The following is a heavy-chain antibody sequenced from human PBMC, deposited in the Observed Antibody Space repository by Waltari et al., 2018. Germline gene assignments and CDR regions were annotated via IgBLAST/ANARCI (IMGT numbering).Heavy chain of an antibody. CDR2: ISGFEGSS. J-gene: IGHJ5*02. Sequence: EVQLMESGGGVVQPGGSLRHSCEASGFAFTANTMNWVRQAPGKGLEWVAVISGFEGSSYYADSVKGRFTISRDDSKNTLFLQMNSLRVDDTAVYYCFWGGFSDRQWSDPWGQGTLVTVSS. D-gene: IGHD3-3*01. CDR3: FWGGFSDRQWSDP. V-gene: IGHV3-23*01. CDR1: GFAFTANT.